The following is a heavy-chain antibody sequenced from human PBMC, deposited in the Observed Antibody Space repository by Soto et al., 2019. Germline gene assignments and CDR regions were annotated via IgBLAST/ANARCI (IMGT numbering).Heavy chain of an antibody. V-gene: IGHV3-30-3*01. CDR2: ISYDGSDK. Sequence: QVHLVESGGGVVQPGRSLRLSCAASGFTFSNYAMHWVRQAPGKGLEWVAVISYDGSDKYNANSVKGRFTISRDNSKNTLYLQMNSLRAEDTAVYYCARDTGPNGYNYYYFGMDVWGQGNPGHRLL. D-gene: IGHD5-18*01. CDR3: ARDTGPNGYNYYYFGMDV. CDR1: GFTFSNYA. J-gene: IGHJ6*02.